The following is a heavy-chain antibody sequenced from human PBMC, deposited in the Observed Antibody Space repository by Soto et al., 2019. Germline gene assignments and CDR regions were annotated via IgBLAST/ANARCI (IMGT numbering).Heavy chain of an antibody. CDR1: GGSISSYY. Sequence: SETLSLTCTVSGGSISSYYWSWIRQPPGKGLEWIGYIYYSGSTNYNPSLKSRVTISVDTSKNQFSLKLSSVTAADTAVYYCARVHLPLYYDSSGYSYYFDYWGQGTLVTVYS. CDR3: ARVHLPLYYDSSGYSYYFDY. V-gene: IGHV4-59*01. CDR2: IYYSGST. D-gene: IGHD3-22*01. J-gene: IGHJ4*02.